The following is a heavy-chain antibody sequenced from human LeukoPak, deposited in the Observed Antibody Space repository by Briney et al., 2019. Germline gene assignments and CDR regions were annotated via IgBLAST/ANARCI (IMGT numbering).Heavy chain of an antibody. D-gene: IGHD1-26*01. CDR3: ARQGYSGSYYVDY. CDR2: IYYSGST. Sequence: SETLSLTCTVSGGSISSYYWSWIRQPPWKGLEWIGYIYYSGSTNYNPSLKSRVTISVDTSKNQFSLKLSSVTAADTAVYYCARQGYSGSYYVDYWGQGTLVTVSS. CDR1: GGSISSYY. J-gene: IGHJ4*02. V-gene: IGHV4-59*08.